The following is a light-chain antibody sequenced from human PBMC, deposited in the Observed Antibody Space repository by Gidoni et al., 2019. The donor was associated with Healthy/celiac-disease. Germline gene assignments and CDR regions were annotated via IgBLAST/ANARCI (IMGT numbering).Light chain of an antibody. V-gene: IGKV3-11*01. J-gene: IGKJ2*03. CDR1: QSVSSY. CDR3: QQRSNWPRS. CDR2: DAS. Sequence: EIVLTQSPATLSLSPGESATLSCRASQSVSSYLAWYQQKPGQAPRLLIYDASNRATGIPARFSGSGSGTDFTLTISSLEPEDFAVYYCQQRSNWPRSFGQGTKLEIK.